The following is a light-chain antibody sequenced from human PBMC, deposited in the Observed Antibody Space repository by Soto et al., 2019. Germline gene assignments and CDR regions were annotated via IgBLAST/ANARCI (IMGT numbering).Light chain of an antibody. Sequence: IHRTQSPSSLSASVGDRLTITCRASQSISSYLNWYQQKPGKAPKLLIYAASSLQSGVPSRFSGGGSGTHFTFNISTLEPEDISRYYCQQYGTLPPTWTLGQGTKVDIK. CDR2: AAS. CDR3: QQYGTLPPTWT. V-gene: IGKV1-33*01. J-gene: IGKJ1*01. CDR1: QSISSY.